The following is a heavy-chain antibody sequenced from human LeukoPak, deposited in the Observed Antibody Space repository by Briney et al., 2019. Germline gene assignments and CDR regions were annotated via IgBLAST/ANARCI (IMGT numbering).Heavy chain of an antibody. V-gene: IGHV3-74*01. D-gene: IGHD4-23*01. CDR1: GFTFSSYW. CDR2: IASGGSST. CDR3: ARGRPHGNDY. Sequence: GGCLRLSCAASGFTFSSYWMNWVRHAPGKGLVWVSRIASGGSSTTYADSVKGRFSISRDNAKNTLYLQMNSLRVEDAAVYYCARGRPHGNDYWGQGTLVTVSS. J-gene: IGHJ4*02.